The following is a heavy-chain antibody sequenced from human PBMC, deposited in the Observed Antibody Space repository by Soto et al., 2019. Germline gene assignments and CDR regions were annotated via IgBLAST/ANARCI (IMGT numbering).Heavy chain of an antibody. Sequence: ASVKVSCKASGGTFSSYAISWVRQAPGQGLEWMGGIIPIFGTANYAQKFQGRVTITADESTSTAYMELSSLRSEDTAVYYCARDRPIQYHYYYGMDVWGQGTTVTVSS. CDR2: IIPIFGTA. CDR1: GGTFSSYA. J-gene: IGHJ6*02. CDR3: ARDRPIQYHYYYGMDV. D-gene: IGHD5-18*01. V-gene: IGHV1-69*13.